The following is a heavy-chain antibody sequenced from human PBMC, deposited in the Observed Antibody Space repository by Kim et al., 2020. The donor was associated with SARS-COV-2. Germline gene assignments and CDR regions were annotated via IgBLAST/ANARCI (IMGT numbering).Heavy chain of an antibody. CDR1: SFTLGHFA. V-gene: IGHV3-23*01. J-gene: IGHJ4*02. CDR3: AKDLNLGFDS. D-gene: IGHD7-27*01. Sequence: GGSLRLSCAASSFTLGHFAMNWVRQAPGKGLEWISSIRDSGDTTYYADSVKGRFTISRDNSKNTLFLQMNSLRADDTAMYYCAKDLNLGFDSWGQGTLVTVTA. CDR2: IRDSGDTT.